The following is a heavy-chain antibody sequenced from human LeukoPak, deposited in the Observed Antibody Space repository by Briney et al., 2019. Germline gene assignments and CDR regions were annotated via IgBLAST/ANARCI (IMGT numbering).Heavy chain of an antibody. Sequence: GGSLRLSCAASGFTFSSYSMNWVRQAPGKGLEWVSSISSSSSYIYYADSVKGRFTISRDNAKNSLYLQMNSLRAEDTAVYYCARELGVVRGVIGVFAYWGQGTLVNVSS. CDR3: ARELGVVRGVIGVFAY. V-gene: IGHV3-21*01. D-gene: IGHD3-10*01. CDR1: GFTFSSYS. J-gene: IGHJ4*02. CDR2: ISSSSSYI.